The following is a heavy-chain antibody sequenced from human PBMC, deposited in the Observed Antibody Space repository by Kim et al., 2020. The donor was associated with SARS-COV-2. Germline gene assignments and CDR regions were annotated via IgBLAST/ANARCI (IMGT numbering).Heavy chain of an antibody. Sequence: SVKVSCKASGGTFSSYAISWVRQAPGQGLEWMGGIIPIFGTANYAQKFQGRVTITADESTSTAYMELSSLRSEDTAVYYCARFGVRDGYNLGFDYWGQGTLVTVSS. J-gene: IGHJ4*02. D-gene: IGHD5-12*01. CDR2: IIPIFGTA. CDR3: ARFGVRDGYNLGFDY. CDR1: GGTFSSYA. V-gene: IGHV1-69*13.